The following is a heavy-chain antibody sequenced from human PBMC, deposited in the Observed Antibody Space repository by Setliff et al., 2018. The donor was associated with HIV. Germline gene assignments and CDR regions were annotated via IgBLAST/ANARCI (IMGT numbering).Heavy chain of an antibody. CDR2: IYSNGKT. D-gene: IGHD2-8*01. V-gene: IGHV4-61*02. CDR1: GGSISSRSYY. J-gene: IGHJ4*02. Sequence: LSLTCTVSGGSISSRSYYWSWLRQPAGKGLEWIGRIYSNGKTDYNPSLKSRVTISEDTSKNQFSLKVNSATAADTAMYFCARESPDGLDYWGQGSLVTVSS. CDR3: ARESPDGLDY.